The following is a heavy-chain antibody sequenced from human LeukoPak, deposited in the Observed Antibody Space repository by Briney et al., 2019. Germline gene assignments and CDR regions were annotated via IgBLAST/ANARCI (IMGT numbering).Heavy chain of an antibody. CDR3: ARDLRIQLWSPLRFYYYYYYMYV. V-gene: IGHV3-66*01. D-gene: IGHD5-18*01. CDR2: IYSGGST. J-gene: IGHJ6*03. Sequence: GGSLRLSCAASEFSVGSNYMTWVRQAPGKGLEWVSLIYSGGSTYYADSVKGRFTISRDNSKNTLYLQMNSLRAEDTAVYYCARDLRIQLWSPLRFYYYYYYMYVWGKGTTVTVSS. CDR1: EFSVGSNY.